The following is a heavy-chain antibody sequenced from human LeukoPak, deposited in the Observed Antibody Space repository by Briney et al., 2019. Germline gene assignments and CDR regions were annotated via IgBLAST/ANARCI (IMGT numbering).Heavy chain of an antibody. CDR3: AKGYGESHFDS. CDR1: GFTFRSFG. Sequence: SGGSLRLSCAASGFTFRSFGMHLVRQAPGKGLEWVAFIRFDGSNQYYADSVKGRFTISRDNPNNTLFLQMNSLRVDDTAVYFCAKGYGESHFDSWGQGTLVTVSS. V-gene: IGHV3-30*02. J-gene: IGHJ4*02. CDR2: IRFDGSNQ. D-gene: IGHD4/OR15-4a*01.